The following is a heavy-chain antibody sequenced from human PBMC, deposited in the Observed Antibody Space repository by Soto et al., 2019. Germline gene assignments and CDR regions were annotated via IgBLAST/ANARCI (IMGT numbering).Heavy chain of an antibody. CDR3: ATARGYDSPVYYYGMDV. CDR2: ISPYNDYT. D-gene: IGHD2-2*01. V-gene: IGHV1-18*01. CDR1: GYTFIGYG. J-gene: IGHJ6*02. Sequence: GASVKVSCKASGYTFIGYGITWVRQAPGQGLEWMGWISPYNDYTIYAQKLQGRVTMTTDTSTRTVYLDLRSLKSDDTAVYYCATARGYDSPVYYYGMDVWGQGTTVTVSS.